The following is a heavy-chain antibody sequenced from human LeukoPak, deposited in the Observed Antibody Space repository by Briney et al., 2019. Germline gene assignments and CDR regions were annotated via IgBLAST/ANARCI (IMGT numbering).Heavy chain of an antibody. CDR3: ARLKFVSSSYFFDY. V-gene: IGHV4-4*07. D-gene: IGHD6-13*01. Sequence: PSETLSLTCTVSGGSISSYYWSWIRQPAGKGLEWIGRIYTSGSTNYNPSLKSRVTMSVGTSKNQFSLKLSSVTAADTAVYYCARLKFVSSSYFFDYWGQGTLVTVSS. CDR1: GGSISSYY. CDR2: IYTSGST. J-gene: IGHJ4*02.